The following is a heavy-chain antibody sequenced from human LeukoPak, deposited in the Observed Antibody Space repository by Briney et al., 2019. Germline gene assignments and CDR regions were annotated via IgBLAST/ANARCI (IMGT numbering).Heavy chain of an antibody. D-gene: IGHD5-18*01. CDR1: GGSISSGRYY. J-gene: IGHJ4*02. CDR2: IYTSGST. V-gene: IGHV4-61*02. Sequence: PSETLSLTCTVSGGSISSGRYYWRWIRQPAGKGLDWIERIYTSGSTKYNPSLKSRVTISVDTSKNQFSLKLSSVTAADTAVYYCARAGAYSYGSEYYFDYWGQGTLVTVSS. CDR3: ARAGAYSYGSEYYFDY.